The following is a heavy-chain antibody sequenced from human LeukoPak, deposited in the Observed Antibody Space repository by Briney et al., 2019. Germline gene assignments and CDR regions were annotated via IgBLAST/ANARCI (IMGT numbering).Heavy chain of an antibody. CDR1: DGSISHYY. V-gene: IGHV4-59*01. J-gene: IGHJ4*02. Sequence: SETLSLTCTVSDGSISHYYWSWIRQPPGKGLEWIGYIYYSGSTNYNPSLKSRVTISVDTSKDQFSLKLSSVTAADTAVYYCACYDFWSGYGYFDYWGQGTLVTVSS. D-gene: IGHD3-3*01. CDR3: ACYDFWSGYGYFDY. CDR2: IYYSGST.